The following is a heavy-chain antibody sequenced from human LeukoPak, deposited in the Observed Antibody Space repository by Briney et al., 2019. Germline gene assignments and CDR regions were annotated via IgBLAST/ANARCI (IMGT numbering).Heavy chain of an antibody. D-gene: IGHD1-26*01. CDR3: ATPLKGVGGRDY. CDR2: MNPDNGDT. Sequence: ASVKVSCKASGYMFTDYYIHLVRRAPGQGLEWMGWMNPDNGDTNYAQKFQGRVTMTRDTSISTAYMELSSLRSDDTAVYYCATPLKGVGGRDYWGQGTLVTVSS. CDR1: GYMFTDYY. V-gene: IGHV1-2*02. J-gene: IGHJ4*02.